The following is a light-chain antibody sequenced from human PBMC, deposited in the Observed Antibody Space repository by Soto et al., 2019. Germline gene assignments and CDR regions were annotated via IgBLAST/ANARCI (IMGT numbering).Light chain of an antibody. J-gene: IGKJ1*01. CDR3: QQYGSSPWT. Sequence: EIVLTQSPGTLSLSPGERATLSCRASQSVSSNYLAWYQQKPGQAPRLLIYGASSRATGIPDRFSGSGSGTVFTLALSRLDPEDLAVYYCQQYGSSPWTFGLGTTVEI. V-gene: IGKV3-20*01. CDR2: GAS. CDR1: QSVSSNY.